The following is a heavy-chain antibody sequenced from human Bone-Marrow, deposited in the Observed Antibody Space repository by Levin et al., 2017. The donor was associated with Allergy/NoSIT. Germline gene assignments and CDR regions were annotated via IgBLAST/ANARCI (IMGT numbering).Heavy chain of an antibody. V-gene: IGHV4-38-2*02. CDR1: GFSISGGHY. D-gene: IGHD1/OR15-1a*01. CDR3: ARAVGVNSGALPEHYYFDS. Sequence: SETLSLTCNVSGFSISGGHYWGWVRQPPGKGLEWIGFVYYSRSTYYNPSLRSRVSISKDTSDNRFSLRLTSVTAADTAVYFCARAVGVNSGALPEHYYFDSWGQGHQVTVSP. CDR2: VYYSRST. J-gene: IGHJ4*02.